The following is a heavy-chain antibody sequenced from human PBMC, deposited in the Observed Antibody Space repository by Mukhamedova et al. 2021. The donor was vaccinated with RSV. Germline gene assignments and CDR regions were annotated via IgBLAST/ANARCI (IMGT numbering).Heavy chain of an antibody. CDR1: GFTFSSYA. J-gene: IGHJ4*01. V-gene: IGHV3-30*04. D-gene: IGHD6-19*01. CDR2: ISYDGSNK. CDR3: ARDSSGWTGFFDY. Sequence: GFTFSSYAMHWVRQAPGKGLEWVAVISYDGSNKYYADSVKGRFTISRDNSKNTLYLQMNSLRAEDTAVYYCARDSSGWTGFFDY.